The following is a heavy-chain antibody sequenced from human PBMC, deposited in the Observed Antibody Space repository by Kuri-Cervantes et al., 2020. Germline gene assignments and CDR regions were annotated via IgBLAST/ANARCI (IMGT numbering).Heavy chain of an antibody. CDR2: ISYDGSNK. Sequence: GESLKISCAASGFTFSSYGMHWVRQAPGKGLEWVAVISYDGSNKYYADSVKGRFTISRDNSKNTLYLQMNSLRAEDTAVYYCAKTPSITGDYWGQGILVTVSS. J-gene: IGHJ4*02. CDR3: AKTPSITGDY. V-gene: IGHV3-30*18. D-gene: IGHD3-10*01. CDR1: GFTFSSYG.